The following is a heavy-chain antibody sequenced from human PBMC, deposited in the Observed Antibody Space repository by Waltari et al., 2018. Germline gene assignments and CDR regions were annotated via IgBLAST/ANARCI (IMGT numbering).Heavy chain of an antibody. V-gene: IGHV3-7*01. CDR2: IKQDGSEK. D-gene: IGHD2-8*01. CDR3: ARYALFDY. J-gene: IGHJ4*02. Sequence: EVQLVESGGGLVQPGGSLRLSCAASGFTFSSVWMSWVRQAPGKGLEWVANIKQDGSEKYYVDSVKGRFTISRDNAKNSLYLQMNSLRAEDTAVYYCARYALFDYWGQGTLVTVSS. CDR1: GFTFSSVW.